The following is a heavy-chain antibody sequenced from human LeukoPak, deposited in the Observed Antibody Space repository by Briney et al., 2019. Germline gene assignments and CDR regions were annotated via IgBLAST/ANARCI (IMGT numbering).Heavy chain of an antibody. CDR2: IYYSGST. D-gene: IGHD3-22*01. CDR1: GGSISSYY. CDR3: ARGRGYYYDSSGYYGGPYFDY. J-gene: IGHJ4*02. Sequence: SETLSLTCTVSGGSISSYYWSWIRRPPGKGLEWIGYIYYSGSTNYNPSLKSRVTISVDTSKNQFSLKLSSVTAADTAVYYCARGRGYYYDSSGYYGGPYFDYWGQGTLVTVSS. V-gene: IGHV4-59*01.